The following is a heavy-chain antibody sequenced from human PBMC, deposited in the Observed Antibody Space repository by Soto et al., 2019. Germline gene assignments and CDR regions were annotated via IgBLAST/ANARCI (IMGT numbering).Heavy chain of an antibody. CDR2: IYYTGTT. Sequence: SETPSLTCTVSGGSIRDNYWGWIRQPPGKGLEWIGYIYYTGTTKYNPSLKSRVTVSVDSSKNQFSLKLDSVTAADTAVYYCARLGGYYQAFDSWGQGTLVTVSS. J-gene: IGHJ4*02. CDR3: ARLGGYYQAFDS. CDR1: GGSIRDNY. V-gene: IGHV4-59*08. D-gene: IGHD3-22*01.